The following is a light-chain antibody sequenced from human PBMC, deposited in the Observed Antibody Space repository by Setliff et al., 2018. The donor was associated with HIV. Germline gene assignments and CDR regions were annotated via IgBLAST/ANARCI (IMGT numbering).Light chain of an antibody. V-gene: IGLV2-14*03. J-gene: IGLJ2*01. CDR2: AVS. CDR3: SSYTSSSTL. CDR1: SSDVVDYNY. Sequence: QSALTQPASVSGSPGQSITISCTGTSSDVVDYNYFSWYQQYPGKAPKLMIYAVSNRPSGVSNRFSGSKSGNTASLTISGLQAEDEADYYCSSYTSSSTLFGGGTK.